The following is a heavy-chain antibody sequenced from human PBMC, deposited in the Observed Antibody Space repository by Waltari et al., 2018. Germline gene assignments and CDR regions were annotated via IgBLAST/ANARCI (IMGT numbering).Heavy chain of an antibody. V-gene: IGHV4-34*01. J-gene: IGHJ3*01. CDR1: GGSFSGYY. CDR2: INHSGST. Sequence: QVPLQQWGAGLLTPSETLSLTCAVYGGSFSGYYWSWIRQPPGKGLEWIGEINHSGSTNYNPSLKSRVTISVDTSKNQFALQLNSVTPEDTAVYYCASGRHSAFDFWGQGTKVAVSS. CDR3: ASGRHSAFDF.